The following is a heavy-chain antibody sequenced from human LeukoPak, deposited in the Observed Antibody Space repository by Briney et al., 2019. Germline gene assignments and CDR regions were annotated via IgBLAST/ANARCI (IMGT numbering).Heavy chain of an antibody. CDR2: INAGNGNT. J-gene: IGHJ4*02. D-gene: IGHD3-22*01. Sequence: GASVKVSCKASGYTFTSYAMHWVRQAPGQRLEWMGWINAGNGNTKYSQEFQGRVTITRDTSASTAYMELSSLRSEDTAVYYCARVRGIVVVTFDYWGQGTLVTVSS. V-gene: IGHV1-3*03. CDR1: GYTFTSYA. CDR3: ARVRGIVVVTFDY.